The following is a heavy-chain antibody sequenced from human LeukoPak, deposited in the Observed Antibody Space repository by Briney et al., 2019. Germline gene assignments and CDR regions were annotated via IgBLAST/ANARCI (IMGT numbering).Heavy chain of an antibody. J-gene: IGHJ3*02. Sequence: ASVKVSCKASGYTFTNFDINWVRQATGQGLEWMGWMNPKTGNTGSAQKLQGRVTITGNTSITTAYMELSSLRSEDTAVYYCVRIDYSNAFDIWGQGTMVTVSS. V-gene: IGHV1-8*01. CDR3: VRIDYSNAFDI. CDR1: GYTFTNFD. CDR2: MNPKTGNT. D-gene: IGHD4-11*01.